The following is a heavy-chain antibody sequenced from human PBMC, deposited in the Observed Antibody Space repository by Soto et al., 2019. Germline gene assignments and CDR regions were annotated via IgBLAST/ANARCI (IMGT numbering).Heavy chain of an antibody. Sequence: SETLSLTCAVYGGFVSSDSYNWSWIRQPPGKGLEWIGYIYYSGSTNYNPSLKSRVTISVDTSKNQFSLKLSSVTAADTAVYYCARHEEGWFDPWGQGTLVTVSS. CDR1: GGFVSSDSYN. V-gene: IGHV4-61*01. CDR2: IYYSGST. CDR3: ARHEEGWFDP. J-gene: IGHJ5*02.